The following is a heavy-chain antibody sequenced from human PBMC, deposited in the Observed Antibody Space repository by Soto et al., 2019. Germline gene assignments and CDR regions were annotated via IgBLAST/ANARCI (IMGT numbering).Heavy chain of an antibody. D-gene: IGHD3-16*01. J-gene: IGHJ4*02. CDR1: GLIFSNYA. CDR3: AKGYDPLNSIMSR. CDR2: ISGDGRIT. V-gene: IGHV3-23*01. Sequence: SGGGLVQPGGSLRLSCAASGLIFSNYAMSWVRQAPGKGLEWVSLISGDGRITYYADSVKGRFTVFRDNFKNTLYLQMNSLRAEDTAIYYCAKGYDPLNSIMSRWGQGTLVTVSS.